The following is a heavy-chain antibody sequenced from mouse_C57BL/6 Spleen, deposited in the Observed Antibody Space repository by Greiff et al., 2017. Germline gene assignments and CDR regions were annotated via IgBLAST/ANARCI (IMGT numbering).Heavy chain of an antibody. CDR2: IYPRDGST. CDR3: ARSGGSSYFDY. J-gene: IGHJ2*01. CDR1: GYTFTSYD. Sequence: VHLVESGPELVKPGASVKLSCKASGYTFTSYDINWVKQRPGQGLEWIGWIYPRDGSTKYNEKFKGKATLTVDTSSSTAYMELHSLTSEDSAVYFCARSGGSSYFDYWGQGTTLTVSS. D-gene: IGHD1-1*01. V-gene: IGHV1-85*01.